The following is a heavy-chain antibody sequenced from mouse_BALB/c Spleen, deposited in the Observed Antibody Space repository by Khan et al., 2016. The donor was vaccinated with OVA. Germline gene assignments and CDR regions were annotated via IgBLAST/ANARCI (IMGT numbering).Heavy chain of an antibody. CDR3: ARGYFGNYEFAY. Sequence: QVQLQQSEAELVKPGASVKLSCKTSAYTFTNYWIQWIKQRPGQGLEWIGEIFPGTGTTYYNENFKGKATLTIDTSSTTAYMRLSSLTSEDSAVYFCARGYFGNYEFAYWGQGTLVTVSA. V-gene: IGHV1S132*01. D-gene: IGHD2-1*01. CDR2: IFPGTGTT. CDR1: AYTFTNYW. J-gene: IGHJ3*01.